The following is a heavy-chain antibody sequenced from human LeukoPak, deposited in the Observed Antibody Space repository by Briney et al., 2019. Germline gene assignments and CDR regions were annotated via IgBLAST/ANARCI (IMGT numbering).Heavy chain of an antibody. J-gene: IGHJ3*02. D-gene: IGHD6-6*01. V-gene: IGHV3-33*01. CDR2: IWYDGSYK. Sequence: GRSLRLSCAASGFTFSSYGMYWVRQAPGKGLEWVAVIWYDGSYKYYVDSVKGRFTISRDNSKNTLYLEMNSLRAEDTAVYYCERDLKGPTPSSAFDIWGQGTMVSVS. CDR1: GFTFSSYG. CDR3: ERDLKGPTPSSAFDI.